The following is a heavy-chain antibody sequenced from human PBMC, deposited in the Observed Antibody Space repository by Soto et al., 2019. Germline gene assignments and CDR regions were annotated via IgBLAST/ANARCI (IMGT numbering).Heavy chain of an antibody. CDR1: GFTFSNYA. Sequence: GGSLRLSCAASGFTFSNYAMYWVRQAPGKGLEWVAVISYDGSNKFYADSVKGRFTISRDNSKNTLYLQMNSLRAEDTAVYYCARGDSTSSEAPNWFDPWGQGTLVTVSS. CDR3: ARGDSTSSEAPNWFDP. V-gene: IGHV3-30-3*01. CDR2: ISYDGSNK. D-gene: IGHD6-6*01. J-gene: IGHJ5*02.